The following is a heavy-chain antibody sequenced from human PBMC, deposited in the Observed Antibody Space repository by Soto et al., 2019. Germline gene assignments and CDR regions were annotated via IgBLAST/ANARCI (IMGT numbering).Heavy chain of an antibody. V-gene: IGHV1-69*02. Sequence: QVQLVQSGAEVKKPGSSVKVSCKASGGTFSSYTISWVRQAPGQGLEWMGRIIPILGIANYAQKFQGRVTITADKSTSTAYMELRSLRSEDTAVYYGARDLRDRNWLDPWGQGTLVHLSS. D-gene: IGHD4-17*01. CDR1: GGTFSSYT. CDR3: ARDLRDRNWLDP. CDR2: IIPILGIA. J-gene: IGHJ5*02.